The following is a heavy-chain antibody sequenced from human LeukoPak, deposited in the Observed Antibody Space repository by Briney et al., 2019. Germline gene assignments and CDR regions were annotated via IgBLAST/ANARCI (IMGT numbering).Heavy chain of an antibody. Sequence: ASVKVSCKASGYSFDRYGISWVRQAHGQGLEWLGWIGAFNGNTNYAQNLQGRVTMTADTSTTTAYMELRSLSSDDTAVYYCARDFLSYDGSENHFEDTFDIWGQGTMVTVSS. CDR2: IGAFNGNT. CDR3: ARDFLSYDGSENHFEDTFDI. D-gene: IGHD3-22*01. J-gene: IGHJ3*02. CDR1: GYSFDRYG. V-gene: IGHV1-18*01.